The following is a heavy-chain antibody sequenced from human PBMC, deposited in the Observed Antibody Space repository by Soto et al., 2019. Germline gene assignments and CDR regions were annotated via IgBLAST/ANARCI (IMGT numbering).Heavy chain of an antibody. CDR3: AKWGNDWGYYYYGMNV. CDR2: ISDSGDTS. D-gene: IGHD7-27*01. CDR1: GFTFSSYA. V-gene: IGHV3-23*04. J-gene: IGHJ6*02. Sequence: EVQLVESGGGLVEPGGSQGLSCAASGFTFSSYAMSWVRQAPGKGLEWGSAISDSGDTSYYADSVKGRFTISRDNSKNTLYLHMSSLRAEDTAVYYCAKWGNDWGYYYYGMNVWGQGTTVTDSS.